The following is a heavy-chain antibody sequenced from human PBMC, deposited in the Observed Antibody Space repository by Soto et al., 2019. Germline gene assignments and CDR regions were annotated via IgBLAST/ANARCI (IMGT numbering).Heavy chain of an antibody. V-gene: IGHV3-53*01. CDR3: ATWHEREHAYDV. CDR2: LYDVDGS. Sequence: DVQMVESGGGLIQPGESLRLSCAAFGLTISGKKYVAWLRQAPGKGLEWVSGLYDVDGSFYADFVRGRFTTSSDSSKTTVYLQMNDLRPDDTAVYYCATWHEREHAYDVWGQGTTVTVSS. D-gene: IGHD1-1*01. CDR1: GLTISGKKY. J-gene: IGHJ3*01.